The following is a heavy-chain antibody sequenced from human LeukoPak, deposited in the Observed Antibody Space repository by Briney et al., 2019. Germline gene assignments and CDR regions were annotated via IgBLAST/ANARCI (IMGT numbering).Heavy chain of an antibody. CDR2: FDPEDGET. V-gene: IGHV1-24*01. CDR3: ATDWRGAMVISFGY. CDR1: GYTLTELS. J-gene: IGHJ4*02. Sequence: GASVKVSCKVSGYTLTELSMHWVRQAPGKGLEWMGGFDPEDGETIYAQKFQGRVTMTEDTSTDTAHMELSSLRSEDTAVYYCATDWRGAMVISFGYWGQGTLVTVSS. D-gene: IGHD5-18*01.